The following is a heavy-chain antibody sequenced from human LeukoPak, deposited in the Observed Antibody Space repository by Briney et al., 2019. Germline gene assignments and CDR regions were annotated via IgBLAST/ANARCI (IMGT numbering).Heavy chain of an antibody. CDR2: IIPIFGTA. CDR1: GGTFSSYA. CDR3: ATSIRFLEWLPPSGYMDA. Sequence: SVKVSCKASGGTFSSYAISWVRQAPGQGLEWMGGIIPIFGTANYAQKFQGRVTITADESTSTAYMEVSSLRSEDTAVYYCATSIRFLEWLPPSGYMDAWGKGTTVTVSS. D-gene: IGHD3-3*01. V-gene: IGHV1-69*01. J-gene: IGHJ6*03.